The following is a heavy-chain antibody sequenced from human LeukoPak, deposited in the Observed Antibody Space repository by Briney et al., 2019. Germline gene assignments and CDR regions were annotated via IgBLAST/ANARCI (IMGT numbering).Heavy chain of an antibody. J-gene: IGHJ4*02. Sequence: SETLSLTCTVSGGSISSGGYYWSWIRQHPGKGLEWIGYIYYSGSTYYNPSLKSRVTISVDTSKNQFSLKLSSVTAADTTVYYCASYDSSGYYDYWGQGTLVTVSS. V-gene: IGHV4-31*03. CDR1: GGSISSGGYY. CDR3: ASYDSSGYYDY. D-gene: IGHD3-22*01. CDR2: IYYSGST.